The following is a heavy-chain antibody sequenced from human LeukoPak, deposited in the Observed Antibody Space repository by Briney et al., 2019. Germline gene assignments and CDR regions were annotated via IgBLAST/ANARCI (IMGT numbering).Heavy chain of an antibody. D-gene: IGHD2-15*01. V-gene: IGHV4-59*08. Sequence: SETLSLTCTVSGGSISNYYWSWIRQPPGKGLEWVGYIYSSGGTNYNPSLKSRVTLSVDTSKNQFSLKLSSVTAADTAVYFCARQLAVAATAFDYWGQGTLVTVSS. J-gene: IGHJ4*02. CDR2: IYSSGGT. CDR1: GGSISNYY. CDR3: ARQLAVAATAFDY.